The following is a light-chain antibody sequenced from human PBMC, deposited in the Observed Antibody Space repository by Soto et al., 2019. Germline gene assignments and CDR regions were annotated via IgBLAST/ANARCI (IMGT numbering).Light chain of an antibody. CDR3: ETCDSSLRTVL. J-gene: IGLJ2*01. V-gene: IGLV1-51*01. CDR2: DND. Sequence: QSVLTQPPSVSAAPGQQVSISCSGSSTNIGNGHVSWYQHLPGTAPKLLIYDNDKRPSGIPDRFSGSKSDTAATLGITGLQTGDEAAYYCETCDSSLRTVLFGGGTKVTVL. CDR1: STNIGNGH.